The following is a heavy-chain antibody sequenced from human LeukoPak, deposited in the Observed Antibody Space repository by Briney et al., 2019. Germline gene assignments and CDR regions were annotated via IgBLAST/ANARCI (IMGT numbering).Heavy chain of an antibody. CDR3: ARVKQWLKSDWYFDL. Sequence: GESLKISCQGSTYSFTTYWIGWVRQVPGKGLEWMGIIYPRDSDTRYSPSFQGQVTISADKSISTTYLQWSSLKASDAAMYCCARVKQWLKSDWYFDLWGRGTLVTVSS. CDR1: TYSFTTYW. V-gene: IGHV5-51*01. D-gene: IGHD6-19*01. J-gene: IGHJ2*01. CDR2: IYPRDSDT.